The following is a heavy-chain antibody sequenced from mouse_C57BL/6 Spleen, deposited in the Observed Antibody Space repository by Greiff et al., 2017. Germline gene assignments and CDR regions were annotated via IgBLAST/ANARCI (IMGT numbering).Heavy chain of an antibody. CDR2: ISPGDGDT. CDR3: ARRTGNYFDY. J-gene: IGHJ2*01. D-gene: IGHD4-1*01. Sequence: QVQLQQSGAELVKPGASVTISCKASGYAFSSYWLNWVKQRPGQGLEWIGQISPGDGDTNSNGKFKGKATLTADKSSSPAYMQLSSLTSEDSAVYFCARRTGNYFDYWGQGTTLTVSS. V-gene: IGHV1-80*01. CDR1: GYAFSSYW.